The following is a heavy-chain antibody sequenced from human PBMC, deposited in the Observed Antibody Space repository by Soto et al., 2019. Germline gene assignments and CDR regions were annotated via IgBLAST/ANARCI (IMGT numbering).Heavy chain of an antibody. Sequence: EVQLVESGGGLVQRGGSLRLSCAASGSTFSTSWMHWVRQAPGKGLVGVSRINSDGGSPSYADSVKGRFTISRDNAKNTLYLQMNSLRAEDTAVYYCAREGGGFDYWGQGTPVTVSS. D-gene: IGHD3-16*01. J-gene: IGHJ4*02. V-gene: IGHV3-74*01. CDR2: INSDGGSP. CDR1: GSTFSTSW. CDR3: AREGGGFDY.